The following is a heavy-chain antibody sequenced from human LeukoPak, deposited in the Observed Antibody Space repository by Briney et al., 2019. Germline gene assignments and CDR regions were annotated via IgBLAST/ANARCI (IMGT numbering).Heavy chain of an antibody. J-gene: IGHJ6*02. Sequence: ASVKVSCKASGYTFTSYAMHWVRQAPGQRLEWMGWINAGNGNTKYSQKFQGRVTMTRDTSISTAYMELSRLRSGDTAVYYCASPAGILYDSSGYYFEHYYYGMDVWGQGTTVTVSS. V-gene: IGHV1-3*01. CDR1: GYTFTSYA. CDR2: INAGNGNT. CDR3: ASPAGILYDSSGYYFEHYYYGMDV. D-gene: IGHD3-22*01.